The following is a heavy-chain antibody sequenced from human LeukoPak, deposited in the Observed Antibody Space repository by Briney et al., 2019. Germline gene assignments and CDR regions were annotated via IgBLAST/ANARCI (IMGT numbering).Heavy chain of an antibody. V-gene: IGHV1-8*03. CDR2: MNPNSGNT. J-gene: IGHJ3*02. CDR3: ASGYQLFAFDI. CDR1: GYTFTSYD. Sequence: ASVKVSCKAPGYTFTSYDINWVRQATGQGLEWMGWMNPNSGNTGYAQKFQGRVTITRNTSISTAYMELSSLRSEDTAVYYCASGYQLFAFDIWGQGTMVTVSS. D-gene: IGHD2-2*01.